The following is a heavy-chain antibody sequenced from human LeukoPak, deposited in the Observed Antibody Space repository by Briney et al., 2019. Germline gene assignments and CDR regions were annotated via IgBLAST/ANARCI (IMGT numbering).Heavy chain of an antibody. V-gene: IGHV1-46*01. CDR3: AREFGGYSKYDAFDI. D-gene: IGHD3-22*01. Sequence: GASVKVSYKASGYTFTSYYMHWVRQAPGQGLEWMGIINPSGGSTSYAQKFQGRVTMTRDTSTSTVYMEPSSLRSEDTAVYYCAREFGGYSKYDAFDIWGQGTMVTVSS. CDR1: GYTFTSYY. J-gene: IGHJ3*02. CDR2: INPSGGST.